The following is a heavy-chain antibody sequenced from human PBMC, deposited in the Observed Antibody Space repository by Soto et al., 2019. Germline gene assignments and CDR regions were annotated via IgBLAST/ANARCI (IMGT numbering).Heavy chain of an antibody. J-gene: IGHJ4*02. D-gene: IGHD3-9*01. CDR3: ARGPLVGDYDILTGSFDY. V-gene: IGHV3-48*03. Sequence: GGSLRLSCAASGFTFSSYEMNWVRQAPGKGLEWVSYISSSGSTIYYADSVKGRFTISRDNAKNSLYLQMSSLRAEDTAVYYCARGPLVGDYDILTGSFDYWGQGTLVTVSS. CDR1: GFTFSSYE. CDR2: ISSSGSTI.